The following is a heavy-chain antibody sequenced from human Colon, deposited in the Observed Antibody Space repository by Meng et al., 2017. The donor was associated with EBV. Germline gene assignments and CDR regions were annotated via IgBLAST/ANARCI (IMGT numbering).Heavy chain of an antibody. CDR3: ARSRWLLLQL. CDR2: IDDSGNI. V-gene: IGHV4-34*01. CDR1: GGPFSGFY. J-gene: IGHJ4*02. Sequence: QVQSQQRGAGLLQPSETLSLTCTVYGGPFSGFYWTWIRQSPGKGLEWIGEIDDSGNIIYNPSLKSRVTISGDTSKNQFSLNVSSVTAADTAVYYCARSRWLLLQLWGQGTLVTVSS. D-gene: IGHD3-22*01.